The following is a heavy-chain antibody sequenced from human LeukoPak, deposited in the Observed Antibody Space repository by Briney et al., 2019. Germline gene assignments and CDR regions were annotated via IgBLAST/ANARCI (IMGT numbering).Heavy chain of an antibody. CDR2: ISAYNGNT. J-gene: IGHJ4*02. D-gene: IGHD6-13*01. CDR1: GYTFTGYY. CDR3: ARELRSRTIDY. Sequence: ASVKVSCKTSGYTFTGYYMHWVRQAPGQGLEWMGWISAYNGNTNYAQKLQGRVTMTTDTSTSTAYMELRSLRSDDTAVYYCARELRSRTIDYWGQGTLVTVSS. V-gene: IGHV1-18*04.